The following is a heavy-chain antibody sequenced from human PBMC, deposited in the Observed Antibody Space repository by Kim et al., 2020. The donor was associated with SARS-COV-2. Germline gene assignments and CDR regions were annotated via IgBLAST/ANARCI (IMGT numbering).Heavy chain of an antibody. J-gene: IGHJ4*02. Sequence: GSGGSTYYADSVKGRFTISRDNSKNTLYLQMNSLRAEDTAVYYCAKAPDYWGQGTLVTVSS. V-gene: IGHV3-23*01. CDR2: GSGGST. CDR3: AKAPDY.